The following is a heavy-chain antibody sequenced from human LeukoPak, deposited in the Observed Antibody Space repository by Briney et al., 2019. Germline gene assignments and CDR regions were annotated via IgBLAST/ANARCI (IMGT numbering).Heavy chain of an antibody. V-gene: IGHV3-20*04. D-gene: IGHD1-26*01. CDR2: INWNGGST. J-gene: IGHJ3*02. Sequence: PGGSLRLSCAASGFTLDDYGMSWVRQAPGKGLEWVSGINWNGGSTGYADSVKGRFTISRDNAKNSLYLQMNSLRAEDTAVYYCGVRELLGSAFDIWGQGTMVTVSS. CDR1: GFTLDDYG. CDR3: GVRELLGSAFDI.